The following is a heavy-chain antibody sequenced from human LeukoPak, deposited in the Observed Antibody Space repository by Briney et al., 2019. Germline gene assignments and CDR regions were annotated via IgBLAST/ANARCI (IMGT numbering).Heavy chain of an antibody. CDR3: AREGRVSGYDFDC. Sequence: PGGSLRLSCAASGFTLRSYDMSWVRQAPGKGLEWVAATSGSGGNTYYADSVKGRFTISRDNAKNTLYLQMNSLRVEDTAVYYCAREGRVSGYDFDCWGQGTLVTVSS. J-gene: IGHJ4*02. CDR2: TSGSGGNT. D-gene: IGHD5-12*01. V-gene: IGHV3-23*01. CDR1: GFTLRSYD.